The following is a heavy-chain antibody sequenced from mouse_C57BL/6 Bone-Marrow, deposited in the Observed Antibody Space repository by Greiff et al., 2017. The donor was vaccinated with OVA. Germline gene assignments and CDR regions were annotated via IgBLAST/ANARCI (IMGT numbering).Heavy chain of an antibody. CDR2: ISSGSSTI. D-gene: IGHD2-5*01. CDR1: GFTFSDYG. J-gene: IGHJ4*01. Sequence: EVKVEESGGGLVKPGGSLKLSCAASGFTFSDYGMHWVRQAPEKGLEWVAYISSGSSTIYYADTVKGRFTISRDNAKNTLFLQMTSLRSEDTAMYYCARYSKRGAMDYWGQGTSVTVSS. V-gene: IGHV5-17*01. CDR3: ARYSKRGAMDY.